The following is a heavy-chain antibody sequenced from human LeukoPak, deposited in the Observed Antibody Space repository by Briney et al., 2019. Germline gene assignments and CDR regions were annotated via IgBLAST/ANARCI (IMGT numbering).Heavy chain of an antibody. CDR1: GGSFSGYY. Sequence: KASETLSLTCAVYGGSFSGYYWSWIRQPPGKGLEWIGEINHSGSTNYNPSLKSRVTISVDTPKNQFSLKLSSVTAADTAVYYCARGFSLTNGDWFDPWGQGTLVTVSS. CDR3: ARGFSLTNGDWFDP. J-gene: IGHJ5*02. D-gene: IGHD2-8*01. V-gene: IGHV4-34*01. CDR2: INHSGST.